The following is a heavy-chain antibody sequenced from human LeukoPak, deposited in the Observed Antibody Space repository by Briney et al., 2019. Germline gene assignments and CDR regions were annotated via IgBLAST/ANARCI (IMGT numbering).Heavy chain of an antibody. J-gene: IGHJ4*02. D-gene: IGHD1-26*01. CDR1: GFTFSSYA. CDR2: ISGSGGST. Sequence: GGSLRLSCAASGFTFSSYAMSWVRQAPGKGLEWVSAISGSGGSTYYADSVKGRFTISRDNSKNTLYLQMNSLRAEDTAVYYCARGDRIVGATTPIKFDYWGQGTLVTVSS. CDR3: ARGDRIVGATTPIKFDY. V-gene: IGHV3-23*01.